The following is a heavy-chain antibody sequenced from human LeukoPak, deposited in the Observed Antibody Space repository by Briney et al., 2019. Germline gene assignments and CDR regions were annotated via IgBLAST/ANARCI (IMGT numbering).Heavy chain of an antibody. CDR1: GFTFSSYA. V-gene: IGHV3-23*01. D-gene: IGHD6-13*01. Sequence: PGGSLRLSCAASGFTFSSYAMSWVRQAPGKGLEWVSAISGSGGSTYYADSVKGRFTISRDNSKNTLYLQMNSLRAEDTAVYYCAKDQQQLVFLGLFDYWGQGTLVTVSS. CDR3: AKDQQQLVFLGLFDY. CDR2: ISGSGGST. J-gene: IGHJ4*02.